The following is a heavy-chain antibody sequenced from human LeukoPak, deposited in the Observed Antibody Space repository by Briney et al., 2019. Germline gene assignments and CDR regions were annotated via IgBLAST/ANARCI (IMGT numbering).Heavy chain of an antibody. CDR1: GFTFSSYS. J-gene: IGHJ4*02. Sequence: GGSLRLSCAASGFTFSSYSMNWVRRAPGKGLEWVSSISSSSSYIYYADSVKGRFTISRDNAKNSLYLQMNSLRAEDTAVYYCARVPEYYYGSGSYFNYWGQGTLVTVSS. V-gene: IGHV3-21*01. CDR3: ARVPEYYYGSGSYFNY. CDR2: ISSSSSYI. D-gene: IGHD3-10*01.